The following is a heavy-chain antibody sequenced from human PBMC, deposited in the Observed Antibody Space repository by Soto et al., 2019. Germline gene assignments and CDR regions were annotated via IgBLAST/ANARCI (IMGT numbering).Heavy chain of an antibody. V-gene: IGHV4-31*03. CDR1: GGSISSGGYY. Sequence: SETLSLTCTVSGGSISSGGYYWSWIRQHPGKGLEWIGYIYYSGTTYYNPSLRSRVTISVDTSKNQFSLKLSSVSAADTALYYCARCSLVVVPAPGFDPWGRGTLVTVSS. CDR2: IYYSGTT. CDR3: ARCSLVVVPAPGFDP. J-gene: IGHJ5*02. D-gene: IGHD2-2*01.